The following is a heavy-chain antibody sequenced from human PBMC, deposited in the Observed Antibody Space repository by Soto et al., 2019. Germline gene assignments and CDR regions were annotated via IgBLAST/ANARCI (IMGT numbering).Heavy chain of an antibody. CDR3: ARIYSSSSLIDY. J-gene: IGHJ4*02. D-gene: IGHD6-6*01. CDR1: GFTVSSNY. Sequence: GGSLRLSCAASGFTVSSNYMSWVRQAPGKGLEWVSVIYSGGSTYYADSVKGRFTISRDNSKNTLYLQMNSLRAEVTAVYYCARIYSSSSLIDYWGQGTLVTVSS. V-gene: IGHV3-66*01. CDR2: IYSGGST.